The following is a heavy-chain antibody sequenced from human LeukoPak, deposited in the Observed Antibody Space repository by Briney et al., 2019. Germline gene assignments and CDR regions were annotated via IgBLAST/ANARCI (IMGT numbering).Heavy chain of an antibody. D-gene: IGHD3-9*01. V-gene: IGHV4-4*07. CDR3: ARGGCDILTGLYYYYYGMDV. Sequence: SETLSLTCTVSGGSISSYYWSWIRQPAGKGLEWIGRIYTSGSTNYNPSLKSRVTMSVDTSKNQFSLKLSSVTAADTAVYYCARGGCDILTGLYYYYYGMDVWGQGTTVTVSS. CDR1: GGSISSYY. CDR2: IYTSGST. J-gene: IGHJ6*02.